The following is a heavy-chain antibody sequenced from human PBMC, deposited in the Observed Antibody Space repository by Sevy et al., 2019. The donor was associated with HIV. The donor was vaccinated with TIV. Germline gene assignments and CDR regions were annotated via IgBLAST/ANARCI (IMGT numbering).Heavy chain of an antibody. J-gene: IGHJ6*02. D-gene: IGHD3-3*01. CDR2: ISSNGGST. CDR3: VRGDFWSGYQSINYYGMDV. CDR1: GFTFSSYA. Sequence: GGSLRLSCSASGFTFSSYAMHWVRQAPGKGLEYVSAISSNGGSTYYADSVKGRFTISRDNSKNTLYLQMSSLRAEDKAGYYCVRGDFWSGYQSINYYGMDVWGQGTTVTVSS. V-gene: IGHV3-64D*06.